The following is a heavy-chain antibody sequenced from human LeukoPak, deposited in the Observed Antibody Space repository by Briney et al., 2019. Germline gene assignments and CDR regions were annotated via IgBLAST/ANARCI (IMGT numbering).Heavy chain of an antibody. J-gene: IGHJ3*02. V-gene: IGHV4-61*02. CDR2: ISSSGGT. Sequence: PSETPSLTCTVSGDSISSGDDYWSWIRQPAGKGLEWIGRISSSGGTNYNPSLKSRVTISEATSKTQFSLKLSSVTAADTAVFFWSRGPYSYDSSGAFDIWGQRTMDSVSS. CDR3: SRGPYSYDSSGAFDI. D-gene: IGHD3-22*01. CDR1: GDSISSGDDY.